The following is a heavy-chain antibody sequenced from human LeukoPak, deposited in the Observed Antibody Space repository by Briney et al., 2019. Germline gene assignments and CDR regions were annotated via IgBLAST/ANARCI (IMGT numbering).Heavy chain of an antibody. Sequence: PSETLSLTCTVSGGSISSHYWSWIRQPPGKGLEWIGYIYCSGSTNYNPSLKSRVTISVDTSKNQFSLKLSSVTAADTAVYYCARTYNWNYPFDYWGQGTLVTVSS. CDR2: IYCSGST. CDR3: ARTYNWNYPFDY. D-gene: IGHD1-7*01. V-gene: IGHV4-59*11. CDR1: GGSISSHY. J-gene: IGHJ4*02.